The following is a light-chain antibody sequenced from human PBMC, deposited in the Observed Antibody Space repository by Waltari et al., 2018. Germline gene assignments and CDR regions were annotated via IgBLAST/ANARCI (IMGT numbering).Light chain of an antibody. CDR3: QQYNDWVT. Sequence: EIVMTQSPATLSVSPWETATLSCRASQSVSSNLAWYQQKPGQGPRLLIFGASTRATAIPPRFSGSGSGTEFTLTISGLHSEDFAVYYCQQYNDWVTFGQGTRLDSK. CDR2: GAS. CDR1: QSVSSN. V-gene: IGKV3-15*01. J-gene: IGKJ5*01.